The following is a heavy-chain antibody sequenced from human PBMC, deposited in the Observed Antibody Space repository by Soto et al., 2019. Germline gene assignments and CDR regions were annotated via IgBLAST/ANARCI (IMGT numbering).Heavy chain of an antibody. CDR2: INPNSGGV. V-gene: IGHV1-46*03. J-gene: IGHJ4*02. CDR3: ASGEVHSSGWNFDY. D-gene: IGHD6-19*01. CDR1: GYTFTGDH. Sequence: QVQLVQSGPEVKKPGASVKVSCKASGYTFTGDHMHWVRQAPGQGLEWMGRINPNSGGVNYAQTFQGRVTMTRDTSASVAYMELGSLRSDDTAVYYCASGEVHSSGWNFDYWGQGTLVIVSS.